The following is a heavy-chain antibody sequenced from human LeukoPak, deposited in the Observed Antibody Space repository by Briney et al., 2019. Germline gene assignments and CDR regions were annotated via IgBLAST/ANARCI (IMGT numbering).Heavy chain of an antibody. CDR2: LSGSGITT. CDR1: GFTFSNSA. V-gene: IGHV3-23*01. Sequence: GSLRLSCAASGFTFSNSAMSWVRQAPGKGLEWVSTLSGSGITTYYADSVKGRFTISRDNSKNTLYLQMNSLRAEDTAVYYCAKDPRYYYDSSGYYPNWFDPWGQGTLVTVSS. CDR3: AKDPRYYYDSSGYYPNWFDP. D-gene: IGHD3-22*01. J-gene: IGHJ5*02.